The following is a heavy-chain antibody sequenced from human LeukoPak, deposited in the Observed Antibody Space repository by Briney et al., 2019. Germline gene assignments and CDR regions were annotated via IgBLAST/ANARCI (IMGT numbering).Heavy chain of an antibody. CDR3: ARTITVAGKYYCDY. Sequence: PSETLSLTCTVSGGSISSGSYYWSWIRQPAGKGLEWIGRIYTSGSTNYNPSLKSRVTISVDTSKNQFSLKLSSVTAADTAVYYCARTITVAGKYYCDYWGQGTLVTVSS. D-gene: IGHD6-19*01. J-gene: IGHJ4*02. CDR2: IYTSGST. CDR1: GGSISSGSYY. V-gene: IGHV4-61*02.